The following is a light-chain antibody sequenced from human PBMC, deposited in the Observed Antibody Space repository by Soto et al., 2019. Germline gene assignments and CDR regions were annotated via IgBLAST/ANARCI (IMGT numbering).Light chain of an antibody. CDR3: QQYTSWQT. J-gene: IGKJ1*01. Sequence: EIVMTQSPASLSVSPGGGATLSCRASRDISNNLAWYQQRPGQPPRLLIYGASTRATGVPARFSGSGWGTDFTLTISGLQSDDFAVYYCQQYTSWQTFGQGTKVDIK. V-gene: IGKV3-15*01. CDR1: RDISNN. CDR2: GAS.